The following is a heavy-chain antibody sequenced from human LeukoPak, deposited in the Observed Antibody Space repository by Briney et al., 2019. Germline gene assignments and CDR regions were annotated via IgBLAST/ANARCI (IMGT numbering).Heavy chain of an antibody. CDR2: IRHDGNVK. Sequence: GGSLRLSCAASGFSFSTNGMHWVRQTPDKGLEWVTFIRHDGNVKYYGDSVKGRFTISRDNSKNTLYLQMNSLIVEDTAVYYFVKNTPLGGRGQGTLVTVSS. D-gene: IGHD2-15*01. V-gene: IGHV3-30*02. CDR1: GFSFSTNG. J-gene: IGHJ4*02. CDR3: VKNTPLGG.